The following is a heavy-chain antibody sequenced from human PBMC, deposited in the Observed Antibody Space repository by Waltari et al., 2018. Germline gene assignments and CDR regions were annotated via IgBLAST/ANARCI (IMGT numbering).Heavy chain of an antibody. Sequence: EVQLLESGGGLVQPGGSLRLSCAASGFTFSSYAMSWVRQAPGKGLEWVSAISGSGVSTYYADSVKGRFTISRDNSKNTLYLQMNSLRAEDTAVYYCAKGLLWFGGENPRRQGTLVTVSS. V-gene: IGHV3-23*01. CDR3: AKGLLWFGGENP. CDR2: ISGSGVST. D-gene: IGHD3-10*01. J-gene: IGHJ5*02. CDR1: GFTFSSYA.